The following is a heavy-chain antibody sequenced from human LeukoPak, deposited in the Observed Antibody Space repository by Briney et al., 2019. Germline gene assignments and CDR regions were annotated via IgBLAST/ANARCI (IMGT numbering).Heavy chain of an antibody. CDR2: VSAYNGNT. V-gene: IGHV1-18*01. CDR3: ARDETQYQRGPFEF. Sequence: GASVKVSCKPSGYTFKNSGFSWVRQAPGQGLEWMGWVSAYNGNTKYVQKFQGRVSMTTDTSTSTAYMELRSLRSDDTAVYYCARDETQYQRGPFEFWGRGTLVTVSS. CDR1: GYTFKNSG. D-gene: IGHD2-2*01. J-gene: IGHJ4*02.